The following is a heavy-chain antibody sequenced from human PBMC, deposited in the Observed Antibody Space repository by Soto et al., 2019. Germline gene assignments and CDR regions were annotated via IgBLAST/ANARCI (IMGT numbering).Heavy chain of an antibody. CDR3: AMVYVSVTPTPQDV. J-gene: IGHJ6*02. Sequence: QVQLVQSGAEVKNPGASVKVSCKASGYTFTRYGIGWARQAPGQGLEWMGWINTYNGNTNYAQNVQGRVTLTTDTTTSTAYMELRSLGSKDPAIYYRAMVYVSVTPTPQDVWGQGTPVIVSS. CDR2: INTYNGNT. D-gene: IGHD2-8*01. CDR1: GYTFTRYG. V-gene: IGHV1-18*01.